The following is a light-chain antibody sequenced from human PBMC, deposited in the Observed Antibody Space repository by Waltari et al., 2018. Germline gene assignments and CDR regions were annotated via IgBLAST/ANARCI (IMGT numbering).Light chain of an antibody. CDR2: STN. CDR3: LLYMGSGAWV. J-gene: IGLJ3*02. V-gene: IGLV8-61*01. CDR1: TRSVSNIYY. Sequence: QTVVTQEPSFSVSPGGTVPITYILSTRSVSNIYYPSWYQQTPGQAPRTIMYSTNTRSSWVPDRFSGSILGNKAALTITGAQADDESVYYCLLYMGSGAWVFGGGTKLTVL.